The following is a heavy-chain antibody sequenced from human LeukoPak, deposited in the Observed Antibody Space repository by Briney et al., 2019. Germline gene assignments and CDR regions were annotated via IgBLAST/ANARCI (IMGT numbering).Heavy chain of an antibody. CDR2: VYSGGST. J-gene: IGHJ4*02. D-gene: IGHD6-19*01. V-gene: IGHV3-53*01. CDR3: ARGYSSAWLYFDF. CDR1: GLTVSSTH. Sequence: PGGSLRLSCAASGLTVSSTHMSWVRQAPGKGLEWVSVVYSGGSTYYAESVRGRFTISRDNSKNTLFLQLNNVRAEDTAVYYCARGYSSAWLYFDFWGQGTLVIVSS.